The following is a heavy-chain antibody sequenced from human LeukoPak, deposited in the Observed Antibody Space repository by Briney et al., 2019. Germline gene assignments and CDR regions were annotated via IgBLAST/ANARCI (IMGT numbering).Heavy chain of an antibody. CDR2: INAGNGNT. J-gene: IGHJ5*02. Sequence: ASVKVSCKASGYTFTSYAMHWVRQAPGQRLEWMGWINAGNGNTKYSQEFQGRVTMTNDMSTSTVYMELSSLRSEDTAVYYCARDFGYNWKANWFDPWGQGTLVTVS. D-gene: IGHD1-1*01. V-gene: IGHV1-3*03. CDR1: GYTFTSYA. CDR3: ARDFGYNWKANWFDP.